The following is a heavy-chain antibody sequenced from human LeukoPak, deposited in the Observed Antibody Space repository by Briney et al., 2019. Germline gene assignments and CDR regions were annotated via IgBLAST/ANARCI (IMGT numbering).Heavy chain of an antibody. Sequence: SETLSLTCTVSGGSISSGTYYRSWIRQHPGKGLEWIGYIYYSGSTYYNPSLKSRVTISVDTSKNQFSLKLSSVTAADTAVYYCARERALSWWGQGTLVTVSS. D-gene: IGHD3-16*02. CDR1: GGSISSGTYY. CDR2: IYYSGST. V-gene: IGHV4-31*03. J-gene: IGHJ4*02. CDR3: ARERALSW.